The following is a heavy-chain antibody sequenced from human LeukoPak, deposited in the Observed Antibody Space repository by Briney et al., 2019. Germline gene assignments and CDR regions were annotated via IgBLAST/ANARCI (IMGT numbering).Heavy chain of an antibody. CDR3: ARTLAVDGHYYFDC. CDR2: ISSSGSTI. CDR1: GFTFSSYE. Sequence: PGGSLRLSCAASGFTFSSYEMNWVRQAPGKGLEWVSYISSSGSTIYYADSVKGRFSISRDNAKNSLYLQMNSLETEDTAMYYCARTLAVDGHYYFDCWGQGTLVTVSS. D-gene: IGHD6-13*01. V-gene: IGHV3-48*03. J-gene: IGHJ4*02.